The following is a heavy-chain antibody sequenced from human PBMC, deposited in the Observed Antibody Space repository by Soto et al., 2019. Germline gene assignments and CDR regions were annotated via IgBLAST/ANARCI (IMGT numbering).Heavy chain of an antibody. J-gene: IGHJ6*02. CDR3: AREKEDCSSTSCYHYYGMDV. CDR1: GFTFSSYS. V-gene: IGHV3-48*01. D-gene: IGHD2-2*01. CDR2: ISSSSSTI. Sequence: EVQLVESGGGLVQPGGSLRLSCAASGFTFSSYSMNWVRQAPGKGLEWVSYISSSSSTIYYADSVKGRFTISRDNAKNSLYLQMNSLRAEDTAVYYCAREKEDCSSTSCYHYYGMDVWGQGTTVTVSS.